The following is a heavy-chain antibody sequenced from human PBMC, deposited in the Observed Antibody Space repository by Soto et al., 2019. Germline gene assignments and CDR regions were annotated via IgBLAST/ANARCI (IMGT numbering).Heavy chain of an antibody. V-gene: IGHV4-39*01. CDR2: IYYSGST. J-gene: IGHJ5*02. Sequence: SETLSLTCTVSGGSISSSSYYWGWIRQPPGKGLEWIGSIYYSGSTYYNPSLKSRVTISVDTSKNQFSLKLSSVTAADTAVYYCASAIGSYGSLWKINNWFDPWGQGTLVTVSS. CDR3: ASAIGSYGSLWKINNWFDP. D-gene: IGHD5-18*01. CDR1: GGSISSSSYY.